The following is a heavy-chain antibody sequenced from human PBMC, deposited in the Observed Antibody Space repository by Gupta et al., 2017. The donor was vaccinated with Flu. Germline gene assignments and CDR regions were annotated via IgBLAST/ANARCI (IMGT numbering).Heavy chain of an antibody. D-gene: IGHD3-3*01. Sequence: GSTNYNPSLKSRVTISVDTSKNQFSLKLSSVTTADTAVYYCARRRYYDFWSGYPYDYGMDVWGQGTTVTVSS. V-gene: IGHV4-34*01. J-gene: IGHJ6*02. CDR2: GST. CDR3: ARRRYYDFWSGYPYDYGMDV.